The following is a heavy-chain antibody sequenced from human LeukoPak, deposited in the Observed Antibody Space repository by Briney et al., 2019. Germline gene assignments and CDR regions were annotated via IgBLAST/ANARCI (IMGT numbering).Heavy chain of an antibody. CDR3: ARIAAAGTPAYWYFDL. CDR1: GGSFSGYY. J-gene: IGHJ2*01. CDR2: INHSGST. D-gene: IGHD6-13*01. V-gene: IGHV4-34*01. Sequence: SETLSLSCAVYGGSFSGYYWSWIRQPPGKGLEWIGEINHSGSTNYNPSLKSRVTISVGTSKNQFSLKLSSVTAADTAVYYCARIAAAGTPAYWYFDLWGRGTLATVSS.